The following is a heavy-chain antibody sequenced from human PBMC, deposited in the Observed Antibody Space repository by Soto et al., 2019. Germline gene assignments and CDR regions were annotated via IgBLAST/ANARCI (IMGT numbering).Heavy chain of an antibody. D-gene: IGHD6-13*01. J-gene: IGHJ6*02. CDR2: INHSGST. Sequence: SETLSLTCAVYGGSFSGCYWSWIRQPPGKGLEWIGEINHSGSTNYNPSLKSRVTISVDTSKNQFSLKLSSVTAADTAVYYCARDRRIAAAAPGRYYYYYGMDVWGQGTTVTVSS. CDR3: ARDRRIAAAAPGRYYYYYGMDV. CDR1: GGSFSGCY. V-gene: IGHV4-34*01.